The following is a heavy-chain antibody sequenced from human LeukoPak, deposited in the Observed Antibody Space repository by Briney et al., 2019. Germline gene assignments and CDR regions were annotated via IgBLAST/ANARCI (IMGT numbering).Heavy chain of an antibody. CDR2: ISAYNGNT. CDR1: GYTFTSYG. CDR3: AAGNQQLVPPYYYYGMDV. Sequence: ASVRVSCKASGYTFTSYGISWVRQAPGQGLEWMGWISAYNGNTNYAQKLQGRVTMTTDTSTSTAYMELRSLRSDDTAVYYCAAGNQQLVPPYYYYGMDVWGQGTTVTVSS. J-gene: IGHJ6*02. D-gene: IGHD6-13*01. V-gene: IGHV1-18*01.